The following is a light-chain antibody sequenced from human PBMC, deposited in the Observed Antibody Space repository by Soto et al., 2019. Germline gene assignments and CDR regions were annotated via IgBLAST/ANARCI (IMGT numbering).Light chain of an antibody. Sequence: ILLPQSKSSLSASVADRVSITSWASQGVSSYLAWYQQKPGKAPKLLIYGASSLHSGVPARFSGSGSGTDFTLTISSLQPEDFAAYYCQQYDSYSWTFGQGTKMDIK. CDR1: QGVSSY. V-gene: IGKV1D-16*01. J-gene: IGKJ1*01. CDR3: QQYDSYSWT. CDR2: GAS.